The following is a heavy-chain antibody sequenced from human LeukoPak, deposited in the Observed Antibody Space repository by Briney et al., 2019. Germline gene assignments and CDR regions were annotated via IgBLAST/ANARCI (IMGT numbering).Heavy chain of an antibody. CDR3: ARVPIVGATLDY. Sequence: GGSLRLSCAASGFTFSDHYMDWVRQAPGKGLEWVGRTRNRADSYTTEYAASVKGKFTISRDDSKNSLYLQMNSLKTEDTAVYYCARVPIVGATLDYWGQGTLVTVSS. CDR2: TRNRADSYTT. D-gene: IGHD1-26*01. V-gene: IGHV3-72*01. CDR1: GFTFSDHY. J-gene: IGHJ4*02.